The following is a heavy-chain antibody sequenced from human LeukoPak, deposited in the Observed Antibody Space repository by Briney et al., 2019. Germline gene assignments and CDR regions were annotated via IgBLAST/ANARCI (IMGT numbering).Heavy chain of an antibody. CDR1: GYTFTSYG. CDR2: IIPIFGTA. D-gene: IGHD4-23*01. Sequence: SVKVSCKASGYTFTSYGISWVRQAPGQGLEWMGGIIPIFGTANYAQKFQGRVTITADESTSTAYMELSSLRSEDTAVYYCARGELTTVGIDPWGQGTLVTVSS. J-gene: IGHJ5*02. CDR3: ARGELTTVGIDP. V-gene: IGHV1-69*13.